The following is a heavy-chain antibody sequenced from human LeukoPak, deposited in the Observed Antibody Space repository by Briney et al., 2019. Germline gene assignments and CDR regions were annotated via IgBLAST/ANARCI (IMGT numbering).Heavy chain of an antibody. CDR2: IYYSGST. V-gene: IGHV4-59*01. D-gene: IGHD3-10*01. J-gene: IGHJ5*02. CDR3: ARDKGHYYGSGSYPRFDP. CDR1: GGSISSYY. Sequence: SETLSLTCTVSGGSISSYYWSWIRQPPGKGLEWIGYIYYSGSTNYNPSLKSRVTISVDTSKNQFSLKLSSVTAADTAVYYCARDKGHYYGSGSYPRFDPWGQGTLVTVSS.